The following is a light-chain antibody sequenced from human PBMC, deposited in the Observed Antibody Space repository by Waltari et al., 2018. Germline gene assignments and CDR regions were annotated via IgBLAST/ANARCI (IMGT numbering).Light chain of an antibody. J-gene: IGKJ2*01. CDR1: PSLLHSNGYNY. V-gene: IGKV2-28*01. CDR3: MQALQTPRT. Sequence: EIVVTQSPLSLPVTPGEPASIPCRSSPSLLHSNGYNYLDWYLQKPGQSPQLLIYLVSTRVSGVPDRFSGSGSGTDFTLKINRVEAEDVGVYYCMQALQTPRTFGQGTKLEIK. CDR2: LVS.